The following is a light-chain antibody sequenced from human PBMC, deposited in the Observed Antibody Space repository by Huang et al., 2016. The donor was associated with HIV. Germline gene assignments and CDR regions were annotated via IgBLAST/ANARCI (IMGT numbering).Light chain of an antibody. V-gene: IGKV3-15*01. J-gene: IGKJ1*01. Sequence: EIVMTQSQATLSVSPGERATLSCRASQSVSSNLVWYQQKPGQAPRRRIYGASTRATGIPARVRGSGSGTEFTLTISSLQSEDFAVYYCQQYNNWPPWTFGQGTKVEVK. CDR1: QSVSSN. CDR3: QQYNNWPPWT. CDR2: GAS.